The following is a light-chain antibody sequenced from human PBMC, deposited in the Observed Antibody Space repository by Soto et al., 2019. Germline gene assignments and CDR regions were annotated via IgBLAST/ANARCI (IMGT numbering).Light chain of an antibody. J-gene: IGKJ1*01. Sequence: DIQMTQSPSTLSASVGDRVTITCRASQSISNWLAWYQQKPGKAPKLLIFKASTLESGVPSRFSGSVSGTAFTLNISSLQPDDFATYHCQQYDTYPRTFGQGTKVDI. CDR1: QSISNW. V-gene: IGKV1-5*03. CDR3: QQYDTYPRT. CDR2: KAS.